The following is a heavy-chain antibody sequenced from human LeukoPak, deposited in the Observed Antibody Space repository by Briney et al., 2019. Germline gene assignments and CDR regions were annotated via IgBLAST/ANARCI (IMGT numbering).Heavy chain of an antibody. V-gene: IGHV4-39*07. J-gene: IGHJ4*02. CDR1: GGSISSSSYY. Sequence: SETLSLTCTVSGGSISSSSYYWSWIRQPPGKGLEWIGEINHSGSTNYNPSLKSRVTISVDTSKNQFSLKLSSVTAADTAVYYCARGPGDSSGYYFVYWGQGTLVTVSS. CDR2: INHSGST. CDR3: ARGPGDSSGYYFVY. D-gene: IGHD3-22*01.